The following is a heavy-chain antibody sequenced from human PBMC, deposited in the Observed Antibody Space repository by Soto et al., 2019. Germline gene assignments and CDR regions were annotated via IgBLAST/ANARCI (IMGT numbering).Heavy chain of an antibody. Sequence: QLQLQESGPGLVKPSETLSLTCTVSGGSISSRSYYLGSIRQPPGKGLEWIGSIYYSGSTYYNPSLKSRATFSVDTSKNQFSLKLSSVTTADTAVYYYARHGNWNYAGAFVIWGQGTMVTVSS. D-gene: IGHD1-7*01. CDR2: IYYSGST. CDR1: GGSISSRSYY. V-gene: IGHV4-39*01. J-gene: IGHJ3*02. CDR3: ARHGNWNYAGAFVI.